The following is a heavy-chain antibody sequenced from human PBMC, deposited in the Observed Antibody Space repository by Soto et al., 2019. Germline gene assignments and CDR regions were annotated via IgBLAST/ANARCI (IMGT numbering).Heavy chain of an antibody. V-gene: IGHV1-69*15. CDR3: ATQLNGDLDF. Sequence: QVQLVQSGAEVRKPGSSVKVSCKASGGTFSTSAMNWVRQAPGQGLEWMGSIIPVFGTATYAQSFQGRLTITADGSTTTSYMELSSLRSEDTAVYYCATQLNGDLDFWGQGTLLIVSS. CDR1: GGTFSTSA. D-gene: IGHD7-27*01. J-gene: IGHJ4*02. CDR2: IIPVFGTA.